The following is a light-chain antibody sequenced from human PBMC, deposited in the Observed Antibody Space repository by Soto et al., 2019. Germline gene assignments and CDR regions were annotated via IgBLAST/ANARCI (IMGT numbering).Light chain of an antibody. V-gene: IGLV1-47*01. CDR3: AAWDDSLSGRVV. Sequence: VLTQPPSASGTPGQRVTISCSGSSSNIGSNYVYWYQQLPGTAPKLLIYRNNQRPSGVPDRFSGSKSGTSASLAISGLRSEDEAAYYCAAWDDSLSGRVVFGGGTKVTVL. CDR2: RNN. J-gene: IGLJ2*01. CDR1: SSNIGSNY.